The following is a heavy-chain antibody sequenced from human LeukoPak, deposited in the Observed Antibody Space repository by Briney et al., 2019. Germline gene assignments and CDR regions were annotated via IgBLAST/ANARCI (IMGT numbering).Heavy chain of an antibody. V-gene: IGHV3-23*01. CDR1: GLTFSSYA. Sequence: GGSLRLSCAASGLTFSSYAMSWVRQAPGRGLEWVSAITGGGTSTYYADSVRGRFTISRDNSKNMLYLQMNSLRGEDTAVYYCAKDAIRVGRGGPDYWGQGTLVTVSS. D-gene: IGHD1-26*01. CDR3: AKDAIRVGRGGPDY. CDR2: ITGGGTST. J-gene: IGHJ4*02.